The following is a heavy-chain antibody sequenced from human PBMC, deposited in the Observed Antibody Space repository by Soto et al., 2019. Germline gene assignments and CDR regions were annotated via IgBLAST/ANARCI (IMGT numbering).Heavy chain of an antibody. CDR3: ARPAVIAVADDYYYGMDV. V-gene: IGHV4-61*08. D-gene: IGHD6-19*01. CDR2: IYYSGST. Sequence: SETLSLTCAVSGGSISSGGYSWSWIRHPPGKGLEWIGYIYYSGSTNYNPSLKSRVTISVDTSKNQFSLKLSSVTAADTAVYYCARPAVIAVADDYYYGMDVWGQGTTVTVSS. CDR1: GGSISSGGYS. J-gene: IGHJ6*02.